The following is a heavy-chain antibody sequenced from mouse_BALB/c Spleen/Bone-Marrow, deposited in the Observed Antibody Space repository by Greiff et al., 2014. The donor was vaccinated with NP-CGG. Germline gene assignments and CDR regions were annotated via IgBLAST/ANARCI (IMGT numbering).Heavy chain of an antibody. CDR1: GYTFTSYW. CDR2: IYPGNSDT. CDR3: TRGITAVVATKAMDY. D-gene: IGHD1-1*01. Sequence: VQLQQSGTVLARSRASVKMSCKASGYTFTSYWMHWVKQRPGQGLEWIGAIYPGNSDTSYNQKFKGKAKLTAVTSTNTAYMDLNSLTNEDSAVYYCTRGITAVVATKAMDYWGQGTAVTVSS. V-gene: IGHV1-5*01. J-gene: IGHJ4*01.